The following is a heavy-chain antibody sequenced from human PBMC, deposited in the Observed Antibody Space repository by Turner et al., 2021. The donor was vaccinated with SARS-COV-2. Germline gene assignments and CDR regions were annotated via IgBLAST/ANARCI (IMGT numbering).Heavy chain of an antibody. CDR1: GCSLSSSSYY. J-gene: IGHJ4*02. D-gene: IGHD5-12*01. CDR2: IYYSGST. Sequence: QLQLQESGPGLVKPSETLSLTCTVSGCSLSSSSYYCGWTRQPPGKGLEWIGYIYYSGSTYYNPSLKSRVTIYEDTSKNQFSLKLRSVTAADTAVYYCARHSPVLRGEYFDYWGQGTLVTVSS. V-gene: IGHV4-39*01. CDR3: ARHSPVLRGEYFDY.